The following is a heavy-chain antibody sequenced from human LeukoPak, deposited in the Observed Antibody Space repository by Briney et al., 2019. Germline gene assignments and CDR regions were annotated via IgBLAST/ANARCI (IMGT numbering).Heavy chain of an antibody. D-gene: IGHD6-6*01. Sequence: PGGSLRLSCAASGFTFSSYGMNWVRQAPGKGLEWVSSITSSSSYIYYADSVKGRFTISRDDAKNSLYLQMNSLRAEDTAVYYCARSYSSSRGTFDYWGQGTLVTVSS. CDR1: GFTFSSYG. J-gene: IGHJ4*02. CDR2: ITSSSSYI. CDR3: ARSYSSSRGTFDY. V-gene: IGHV3-21*01.